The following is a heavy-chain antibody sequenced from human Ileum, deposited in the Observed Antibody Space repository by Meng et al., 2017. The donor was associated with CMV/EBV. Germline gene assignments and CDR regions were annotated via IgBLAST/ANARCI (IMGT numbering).Heavy chain of an antibody. Sequence: GGSLRLPCAASGFTFSSYGIHWVRQAPGKGLEWVAFTRYDGNDKYYADSVKGRFIISRDNSKNRAYLQMNSLRAEDTAVYYCAKGRRALYGYFGMDVWGQGTTVTVSS. CDR2: TRYDGNDK. CDR1: GFTFSSYG. V-gene: IGHV3-30*02. J-gene: IGHJ6*02. CDR3: AKGRRALYGYFGMDV. D-gene: IGHD3-10*01.